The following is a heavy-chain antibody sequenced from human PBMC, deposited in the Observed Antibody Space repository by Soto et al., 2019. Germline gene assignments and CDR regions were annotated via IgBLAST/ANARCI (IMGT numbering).Heavy chain of an antibody. Sequence: SVKVSCKASGGTFSSYAISWVRQAPGQGLEWMGGIIPIFGTANYAQKFQGRVTITADESTSTAYMELGSLRSEDTAVYYCARLYGSGSYADYWGQGTLVTVSS. J-gene: IGHJ4*02. CDR1: GGTFSSYA. V-gene: IGHV1-69*13. CDR3: ARLYGSGSYADY. D-gene: IGHD3-10*01. CDR2: IIPIFGTA.